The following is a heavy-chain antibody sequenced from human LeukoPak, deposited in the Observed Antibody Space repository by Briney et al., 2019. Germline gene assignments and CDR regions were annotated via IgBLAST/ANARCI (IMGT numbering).Heavy chain of an antibody. J-gene: IGHJ4*02. CDR1: GGSISSYY. CDR2: IYYSGST. V-gene: IGHV4-59*08. Sequence: SETLSLTCTVSGGSISSYYWSWIRQPPGKGLEWIGYIYYSGSTNYSPSLKSRVTISVDTSKNQFSLKLSSVTAADTAVYYCARVNIGSSSLDYWGQGTLVTVSS. D-gene: IGHD6-13*01. CDR3: ARVNIGSSSLDY.